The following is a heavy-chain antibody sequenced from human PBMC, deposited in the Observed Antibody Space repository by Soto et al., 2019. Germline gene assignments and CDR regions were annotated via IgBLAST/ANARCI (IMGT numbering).Heavy chain of an antibody. CDR3: AGVVLDAFDI. CDR1: GYTFTGYY. J-gene: IGHJ3*02. D-gene: IGHD1-1*01. CDR2: INPSGGST. Sequence: ASVKVSCKASGYTFTGYYMHWVRQAPGQGLEWMGVINPSGGSTSYAQKFQGRVTMTRDTSTSTVYMELSSLRSEDTAVYYCAGVVLDAFDIWGQGTMVTVSS. V-gene: IGHV1-46*03.